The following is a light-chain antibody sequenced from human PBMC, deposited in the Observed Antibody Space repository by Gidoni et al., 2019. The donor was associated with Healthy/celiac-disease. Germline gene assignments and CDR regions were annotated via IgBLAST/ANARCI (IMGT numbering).Light chain of an antibody. Sequence: IVLTHSPATLSLSPGERATLSCRVSQSVSSYLAWYQQKPGQAPRLLIYDASNRATGIPARFSGSGSGTDFTLTISSLEPEDFAVYYCQQRSNWPPDFGGGTKVEIK. J-gene: IGKJ4*01. CDR2: DAS. CDR3: QQRSNWPPD. CDR1: QSVSSY. V-gene: IGKV3-11*01.